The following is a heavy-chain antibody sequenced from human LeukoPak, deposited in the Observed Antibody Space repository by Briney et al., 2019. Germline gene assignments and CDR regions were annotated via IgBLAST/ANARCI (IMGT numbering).Heavy chain of an antibody. CDR3: ARDYYGSWKIDY. CDR1: GFTFSIYW. J-gene: IGHJ4*02. V-gene: IGHV3-7*05. CDR2: IKQDGSEK. Sequence: PGGSLRLSCAASGFTFSIYWMTWVRQAPGKGLEWVAKIKQDGSEKDYVDSVKGRFTISRDNAKNSLYLQMNSLRAEDTAVYYCARDYYGSWKIDYWGQGTLVTVSS. D-gene: IGHD3-10*01.